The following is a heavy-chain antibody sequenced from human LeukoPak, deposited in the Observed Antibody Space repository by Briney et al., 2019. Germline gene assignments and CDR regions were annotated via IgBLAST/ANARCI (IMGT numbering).Heavy chain of an antibody. CDR2: ISRSGGST. Sequence: WXRQAXXKGVEGVSAISRSGGSTYYADSVKGRFTISRDNSKNTLYLQMNSLRAEDTAVYYCAKAAVAHYYYGMDVWGQGTTVTVSS. J-gene: IGHJ6*02. V-gene: IGHV3-23*01. CDR3: AKAAVAHYYYGMDV.